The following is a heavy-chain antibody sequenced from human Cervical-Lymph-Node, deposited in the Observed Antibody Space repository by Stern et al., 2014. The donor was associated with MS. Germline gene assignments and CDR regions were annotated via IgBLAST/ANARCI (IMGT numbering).Heavy chain of an antibody. CDR2: VYYSGST. Sequence: QVQLQESGPGLVKPSETLSLTCTVSGGSISSTSYFWGWIRQPPGKGLEWIGSVYYSGSTSYKPSLKSRVTMSADTSKNQFPLNLSSGTAADTAVYFCARIYGSSNDYWGQGTLVTVSS. V-gene: IGHV4-39*01. CDR1: GGSISSTSYF. CDR3: ARIYGSSNDY. D-gene: IGHD3-10*01. J-gene: IGHJ4*02.